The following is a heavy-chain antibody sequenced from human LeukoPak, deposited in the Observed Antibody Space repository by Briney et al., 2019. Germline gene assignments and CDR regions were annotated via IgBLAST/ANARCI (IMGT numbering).Heavy chain of an antibody. D-gene: IGHD3-22*01. V-gene: IGHV1-18*01. J-gene: IGHJ4*02. CDR2: ISAYNGNT. CDR3: ARGNPAAYYYDSSNLDY. CDR1: GYTFTSYG. Sequence: ASVKVSCKASGYTFTSYGISWVRQAPGQGLEWMGWISAYNGNTNHAQKLQGRVTMTTDTSTSTAYMELRSLRSDDTAVYYCARGNPAAYYYDSSNLDYWGQGTLVTVSS.